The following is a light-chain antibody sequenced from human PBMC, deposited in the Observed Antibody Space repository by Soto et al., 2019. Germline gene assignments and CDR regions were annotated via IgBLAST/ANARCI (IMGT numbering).Light chain of an antibody. CDR3: QQYNNWPPLT. V-gene: IGKV3-15*01. CDR2: GAS. Sequence: EIVMTQSPATLSVSPGERATLSCRASQSVSSNFAWYQQKPRQAPRLLIYGASSRATGIPARFSGSGSGTEFTLTISSLQSEDFAVYYCQQYNNWPPLTFGGGTKVEIK. CDR1: QSVSSN. J-gene: IGKJ4*01.